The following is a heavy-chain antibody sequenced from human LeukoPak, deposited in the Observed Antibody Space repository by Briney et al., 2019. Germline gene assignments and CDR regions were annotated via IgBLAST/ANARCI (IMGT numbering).Heavy chain of an antibody. V-gene: IGHV3-23*01. CDR1: GFTFSSYA. Sequence: GGSLRLSCSASGFTFSSYAMSWVRQAPGKGLEWVSVISGGGGSIYYADSVKGRFTISRGNSKNTLYLQMNSLRAEDTAIYYCAKEGGTYDFFGGFFDYWGQGTLVTVSS. J-gene: IGHJ4*02. D-gene: IGHD3-3*01. CDR2: ISGGGGSI. CDR3: AKEGGTYDFFGGFFDY.